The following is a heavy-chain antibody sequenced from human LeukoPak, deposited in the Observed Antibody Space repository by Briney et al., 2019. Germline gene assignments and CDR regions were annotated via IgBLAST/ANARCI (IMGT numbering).Heavy chain of an antibody. V-gene: IGHV4-61*01. D-gene: IGHD3-9*01. CDR3: AVLRYFDWAFDY. Sequence: SDTLSLTCTVSGGPVSSGSYYWSWIRQPPGKGLEWIGYLYYRGITNYNPSLKSRVTISVDKSKNQFSLKLSSVTSAETAVYYCAVLRYFDWAFDYWGQGTRVTVSS. J-gene: IGHJ4*02. CDR1: GGPVSSGSYY. CDR2: LYYRGIT.